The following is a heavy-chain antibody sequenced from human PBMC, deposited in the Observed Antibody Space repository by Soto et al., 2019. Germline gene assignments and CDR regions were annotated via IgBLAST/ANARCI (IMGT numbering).Heavy chain of an antibody. Sequence: SETLSLTCTVSGGSISSSSYYWGWIRQPPGKGLEWIGSIYDSGSTYYKPSLKRGVTISVDTSKNQFSLKLSSMTAADTAVYFSASHRLHHGDGFWSGYYTGYDASDIWGQGTMVTVSS. CDR1: GGSISSSSYY. CDR3: ASHRLHHGDGFWSGYYTGYDASDI. V-gene: IGHV4-39*01. CDR2: IYDSGST. J-gene: IGHJ3*02. D-gene: IGHD3-3*01.